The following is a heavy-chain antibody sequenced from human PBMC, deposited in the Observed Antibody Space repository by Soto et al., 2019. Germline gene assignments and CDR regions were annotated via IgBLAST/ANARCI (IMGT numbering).Heavy chain of an antibody. Sequence: QVQLVQSGAEVKKPGSSVKVSCKASGGTFSTYAISWVRQAPGQGLQWMGGIIPIFGTANYAQKFQGRVTSTADESTSAAYKELSSLRSEDTAVYYCAVPMAGPPSYYYYGMDVWGQGTTVTVSS. CDR2: IIPIFGTA. D-gene: IGHD6-19*01. J-gene: IGHJ6*02. CDR1: GGTFSTYA. CDR3: AVPMAGPPSYYYYGMDV. V-gene: IGHV1-69*12.